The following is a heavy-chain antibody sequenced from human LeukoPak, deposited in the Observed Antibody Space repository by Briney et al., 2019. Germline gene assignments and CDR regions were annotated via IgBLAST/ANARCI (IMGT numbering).Heavy chain of an antibody. Sequence: PGGSLRLSCAASGFTFSSYGMHWVRHAPGKGLEGGTVISYDGRSKYYADSVKRRFTISRDNSKNTLYLQMNSLRTEDTAVYYCAKVQTPGYSSSCLDYWGQGTLVTVSS. J-gene: IGHJ4*02. CDR1: GFTFSSYG. CDR3: AKVQTPGYSSSCLDY. CDR2: ISYDGRSK. V-gene: IGHV3-30*18. D-gene: IGHD6-13*01.